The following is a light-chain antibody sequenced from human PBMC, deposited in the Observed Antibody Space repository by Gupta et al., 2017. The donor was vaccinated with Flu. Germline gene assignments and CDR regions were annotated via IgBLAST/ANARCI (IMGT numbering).Light chain of an antibody. CDR2: KAS. CDR1: QTISDW. V-gene: IGKV1-5*03. Sequence: SPSTLSASVGDRVTITCRASQTISDWLAWYQQKPGKAPKLLIYKASTLESGVPSRFRGSGSGTDFTLTISSLQPDDFAIYYCQQYYSYSTFGQGTKVEV. CDR3: QQYYSYST. J-gene: IGKJ1*01.